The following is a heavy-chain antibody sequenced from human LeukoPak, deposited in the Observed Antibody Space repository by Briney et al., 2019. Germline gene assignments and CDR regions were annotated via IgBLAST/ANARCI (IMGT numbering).Heavy chain of an antibody. V-gene: IGHV3-23*01. CDR1: GFTFSSYA. Sequence: GGSLRLSCAASGFTFSSYAMSWVRQAPGKGLEWVSAISGSGGTTYYADSVKGRFTISRDNSKNTLFLQMDSLRAEDTAVYYCARDRSTTHFDYWGQGTLVTVSS. CDR2: ISGSGGTT. D-gene: IGHD5/OR15-5a*01. CDR3: ARDRSTTHFDY. J-gene: IGHJ4*02.